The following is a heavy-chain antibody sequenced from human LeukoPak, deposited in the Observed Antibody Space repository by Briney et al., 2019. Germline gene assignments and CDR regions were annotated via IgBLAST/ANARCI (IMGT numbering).Heavy chain of an antibody. D-gene: IGHD4-17*01. Sequence: SVKVSCKASGGTFSSYAISWVRQAPGQGPEWMGRIIPILGIANYAQKFQGRVTITADKSTSTAYMELSSLRSEDTAVYYCARGGMTTVTIWGQGTLVTVSS. CDR2: IIPILGIA. CDR1: GGTFSSYA. J-gene: IGHJ4*02. V-gene: IGHV1-69*04. CDR3: ARGGMTTVTI.